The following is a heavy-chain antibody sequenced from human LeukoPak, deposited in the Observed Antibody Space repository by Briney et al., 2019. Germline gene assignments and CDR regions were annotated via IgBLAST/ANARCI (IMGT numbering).Heavy chain of an antibody. Sequence: ASVKVSCKASAYTFTSYDINWVRQATGQGLEWMGWMNPNSGNTGYAQKFQGRVTMTRNTSISTAYMKLSSLRSEDTAVYYCARGAPGSYCSGGSCPYFDYWGQGTLISVSS. CDR3: ARGAPGSYCSGGSCPYFDY. V-gene: IGHV1-8*01. CDR1: AYTFTSYD. CDR2: MNPNSGNT. J-gene: IGHJ4*02. D-gene: IGHD2-15*01.